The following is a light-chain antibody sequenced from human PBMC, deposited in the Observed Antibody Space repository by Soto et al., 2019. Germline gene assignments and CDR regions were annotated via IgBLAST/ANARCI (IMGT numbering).Light chain of an antibody. CDR1: SSDVGAYNY. CDR2: DVT. J-gene: IGLJ3*02. Sequence: QSALTQPASVSGSPGQSITISCTGSSSDVGAYNYVSWYQQHPGKAPKLMIYDVTNRPSGVSNRVSGSKSGNTASLTISGLQAEDEAEYYGSSYTSNSTPWVFGGGTKLTVL. V-gene: IGLV2-14*01. CDR3: SSYTSNSTPWV.